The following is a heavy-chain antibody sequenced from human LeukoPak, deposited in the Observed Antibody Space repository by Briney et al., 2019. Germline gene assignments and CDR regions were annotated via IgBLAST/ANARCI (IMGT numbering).Heavy chain of an antibody. D-gene: IGHD2-15*01. CDR3: AREAMYLETSGFES. Sequence: GASVKVSCQASGYTFTGYFIHWVRQAPGQGLEWMGWINPNTGVTNYAQKFQGRITVTRDTSISTSNMNLSILRSDDTAVYYCAREAMYLETSGFESWGQGTVVTISS. CDR1: GYTFTGYF. J-gene: IGHJ5*01. CDR2: INPNTGVT. V-gene: IGHV1-2*02.